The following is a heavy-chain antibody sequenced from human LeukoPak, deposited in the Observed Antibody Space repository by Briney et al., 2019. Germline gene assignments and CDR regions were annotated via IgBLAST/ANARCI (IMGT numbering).Heavy chain of an antibody. Sequence: PGGSLRLSCAASGFTFSSYWMHWVRQAPGKGLVWVSRINRDGSTTTYADSVKGRFTVSRDNAKNTLNLQTNSLRAEDTAMYYCARGGDYYDSSGYFWRPAEIDYWGQGTLVTVSS. D-gene: IGHD3-22*01. J-gene: IGHJ4*02. V-gene: IGHV3-74*03. CDR1: GFTFSSYW. CDR3: ARGGDYYDSSGYFWRPAEIDY. CDR2: INRDGSTT.